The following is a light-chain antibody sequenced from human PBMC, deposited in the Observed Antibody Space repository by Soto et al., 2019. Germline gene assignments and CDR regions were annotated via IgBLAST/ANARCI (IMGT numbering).Light chain of an antibody. V-gene: IGKV1-5*03. CDR2: KAS. CDR3: QQHNSYSVT. Sequence: DIQMTQSPSSLSASVGDRVTITCRASQSISIWLAWYQQKPGKAPKLLIYKASSLESGVPSRFSGSGSGTEFTLTISSLQPDDFATYYCQQHNSYSVTFGQGTKVDIK. CDR1: QSISIW. J-gene: IGKJ1*01.